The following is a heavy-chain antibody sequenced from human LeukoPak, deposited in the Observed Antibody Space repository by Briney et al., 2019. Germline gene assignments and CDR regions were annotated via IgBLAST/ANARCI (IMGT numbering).Heavy chain of an antibody. J-gene: IGHJ4*02. CDR1: GFTFSSYG. V-gene: IGHV3-23*01. CDR2: ISGGGGST. Sequence: GGSLRLSCAASGFTFSSYGMHWVRQAPGKGLEWVSAISGGGGSTYYADSVKGRFTISRDNSKNTLYLQMNSLRAEDTAVYYCAKDRVVGTTRDFDYWGQGTLVTVSS. CDR3: AKDRVVGTTRDFDY. D-gene: IGHD1-26*01.